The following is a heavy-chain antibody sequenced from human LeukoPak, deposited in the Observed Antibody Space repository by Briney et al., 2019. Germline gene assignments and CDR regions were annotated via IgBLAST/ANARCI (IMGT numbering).Heavy chain of an antibody. V-gene: IGHV4-59*01. CDR3: ASSKRYYYDNNDYQNPFDY. Sequence: SETLSLTCTVSGGSISSYYWSWIRQPPGKGLEWIGYIYYSGSTNYNPSLKSRVTISVDTSKNQFSLKLSSVTAADTAVYYCASSKRYYYDNNDYQNPFDYWGQGTLVTVSS. D-gene: IGHD3-22*01. J-gene: IGHJ4*02. CDR1: GGSISSYY. CDR2: IYYSGST.